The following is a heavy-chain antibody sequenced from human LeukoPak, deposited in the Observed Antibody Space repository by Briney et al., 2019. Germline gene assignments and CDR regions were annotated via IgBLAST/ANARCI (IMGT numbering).Heavy chain of an antibody. CDR2: INSDGSST. J-gene: IGHJ6*02. D-gene: IGHD6-13*01. Sequence: GGSLRLSCAASGFTFSSYWMHWVRQAPGKGLVWVSRINSDGSSTSYADSGKGRFTISRDNAKNTLYLQMNSLRAEDTAVYYCARADRTDSSSWYLYYYYYGMDVWGQGTTVTVSS. CDR3: ARADRTDSSSWYLYYYYYGMDV. V-gene: IGHV3-74*01. CDR1: GFTFSSYW.